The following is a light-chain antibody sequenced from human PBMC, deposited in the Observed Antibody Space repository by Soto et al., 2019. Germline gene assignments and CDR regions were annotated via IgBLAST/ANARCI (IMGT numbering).Light chain of an antibody. CDR3: TSYTSASTYV. V-gene: IGLV2-14*01. J-gene: IGLJ1*01. Sequence: QSVLTQPASVSGSPGQSIAISCTGTSSEVGGHDSVSWYQQHPGKAPKLMIYNVSNRPSGVSNRFSGSKSGNTASLTISGLLAEDEADYFCTSYTSASTYVFGAGTKVTVL. CDR2: NVS. CDR1: SSEVGGHDS.